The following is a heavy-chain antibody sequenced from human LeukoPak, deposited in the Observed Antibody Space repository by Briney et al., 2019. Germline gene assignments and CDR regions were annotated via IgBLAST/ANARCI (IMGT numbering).Heavy chain of an antibody. CDR3: ASATGTTPEYYYSYMDV. CDR2: IYYSGST. Sequence: SGTLSLTCTVSGGSISSSSYYWGWIRQPPGKGLEWIGSIYYSGSTYYNPSLKSRVTISVDTSKNQFSLKLNSVTAADTAVYYCASATGTTPEYYYSYMDVWGKGTTVTVSS. CDR1: GGSISSSSYY. D-gene: IGHD1-7*01. J-gene: IGHJ6*03. V-gene: IGHV4-39*01.